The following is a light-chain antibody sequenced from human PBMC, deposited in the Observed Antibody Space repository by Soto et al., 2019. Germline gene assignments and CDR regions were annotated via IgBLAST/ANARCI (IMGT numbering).Light chain of an antibody. Sequence: IVLTQTPGTLSLSPGPSATLSCRASQSVSSCLAWYQQKPGQAPRLLIYGVSSRATGIPDRFSGSGSGTDFTLTISSLQAEDVAVYYCQQYYSNPPTFGGGTKVDI. CDR1: QSVSSC. J-gene: IGKJ4*01. V-gene: IGKV3D-15*01. CDR3: QQYYSNPPT. CDR2: GVS.